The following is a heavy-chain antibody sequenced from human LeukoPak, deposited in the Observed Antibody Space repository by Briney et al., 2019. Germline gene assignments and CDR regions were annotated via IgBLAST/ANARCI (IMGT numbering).Heavy chain of an antibody. J-gene: IGHJ4*02. CDR3: ASSLGVIYFDY. Sequence: PGGSLRLSCAASGFAFSNYGINWVRQAPGKGLEWVSAISGSGGSTYYADSVKGRFTISRDNSKNTLYLQMNSLRAEDTAVYYCASSLGVIYFDYWGQGTLVTVSS. D-gene: IGHD3-10*01. V-gene: IGHV3-23*01. CDR2: ISGSGGST. CDR1: GFAFSNYG.